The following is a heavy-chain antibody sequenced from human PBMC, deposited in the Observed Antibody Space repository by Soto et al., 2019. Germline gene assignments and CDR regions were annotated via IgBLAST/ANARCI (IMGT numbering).Heavy chain of an antibody. CDR2: ISYDGSNK. J-gene: IGHJ6*02. Sequence: QVQLVESGGGVVQPGRSLRLSCAASEFTFSSYGMHWVRQAPGKGLEWVAVISYDGSNKYYADSVKGRFTISRDNSKNTLYLKMNSLRAEDTAVYYCAKDESPFGVYYYGMDVWGQGTTVTVSS. D-gene: IGHD3-16*01. V-gene: IGHV3-30*18. CDR3: AKDESPFGVYYYGMDV. CDR1: EFTFSSYG.